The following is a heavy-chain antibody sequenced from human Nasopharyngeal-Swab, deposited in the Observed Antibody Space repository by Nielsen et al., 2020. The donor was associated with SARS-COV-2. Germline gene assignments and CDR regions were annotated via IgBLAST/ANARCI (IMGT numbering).Heavy chain of an antibody. V-gene: IGHV1-2*06. Sequence: ASVKVSCKASGCTFTDYYMHWVRQAPGQGLEWMGRINPNSGDTKYAQKFQGRVTVTRDKSINTAYMELSSLRSDDTAMYYCARDDGDVPGITGSGPPGGYWGQGTLVTVSS. D-gene: IGHD6-13*01. CDR1: GCTFTDYY. CDR3: ARDDGDVPGITGSGPPGGY. J-gene: IGHJ4*02. CDR2: INPNSGDT.